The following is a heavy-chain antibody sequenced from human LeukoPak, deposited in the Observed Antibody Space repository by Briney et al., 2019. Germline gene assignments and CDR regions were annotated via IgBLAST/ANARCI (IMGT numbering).Heavy chain of an antibody. CDR1: GFTFNSYE. J-gene: IGHJ4*02. D-gene: IGHD3-22*01. CDR3: ARDGYYDSSGGDY. CDR2: ISGSGRTI. V-gene: IGHV3-48*03. Sequence: PGGSLRLSCAASGFTFNSYEMIWVRQAPGKGLEWVSSISGSGRTIYIADSVKGRFNISRDSAKNSLYLHMNTLRVEDTALYYCARDGYYDSSGGDYWGQGTLVTVSS.